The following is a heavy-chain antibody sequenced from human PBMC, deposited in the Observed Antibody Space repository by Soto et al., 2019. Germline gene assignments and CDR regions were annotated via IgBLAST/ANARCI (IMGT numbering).Heavy chain of an antibody. V-gene: IGHV3-30*18. CDR2: ISYDGSNK. CDR1: GFTFSSYG. J-gene: IGHJ6*03. CDR3: AKDETNNVAARRFYYYYYMDV. Sequence: GGSLRLSCAASGFTFSSYGMHWVRQAPGKGLEWVAVISYDGSNKYYADSVKGRFTISRDNSKNTLYLQMNSLRAEDTAVYYCAKDETNNVAARRFYYYYYMDVWGKGTTVTVSS. D-gene: IGHD6-6*01.